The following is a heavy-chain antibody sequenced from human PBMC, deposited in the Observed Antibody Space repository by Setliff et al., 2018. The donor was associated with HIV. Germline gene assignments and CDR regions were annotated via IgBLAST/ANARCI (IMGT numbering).Heavy chain of an antibody. Sequence: PSETLSLTCTVSGGSFTTYYWSWLRQPPGKELEWIGYFYTSGSTNYNPSLKRRVTISVDTSKNQFSLNLSSVTAADTAVYYCAKELGGSGIDAFDIWGQGTMVTVSS. V-gene: IGHV4-4*09. D-gene: IGHD3-10*01. CDR1: GGSFTTYY. CDR2: FYTSGST. CDR3: AKELGGSGIDAFDI. J-gene: IGHJ3*02.